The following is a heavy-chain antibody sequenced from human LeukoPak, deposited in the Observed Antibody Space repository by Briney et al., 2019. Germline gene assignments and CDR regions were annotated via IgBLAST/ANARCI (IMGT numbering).Heavy chain of an antibody. CDR3: VRRGTGSYSRFDP. CDR2: IYSSGTT. D-gene: IGHD1-26*01. CDR1: GDSISSSYYY. V-gene: IGHV4-39*02. Sequence: PSETLSLTCAVSGDSISSSYYYWGWIRQPPGKGLEWIGSIYSSGTTYYNPSLKSRVTISVDASKNHFSLNLNSVTAADTAVYYCVRRGTGSYSRFDPWGQGTLVTVSS. J-gene: IGHJ5*02.